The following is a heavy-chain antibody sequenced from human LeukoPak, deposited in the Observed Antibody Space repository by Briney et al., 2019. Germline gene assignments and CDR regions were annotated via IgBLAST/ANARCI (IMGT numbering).Heavy chain of an antibody. V-gene: IGHV3-21*01. CDR2: ISSSSSYI. J-gene: IGHJ6*03. CDR3: ARDHRENYYYYYMDV. CDR1: GFTFSSYS. Sequence: GGSLRLSCAASGFTFSSYSMNWVRQAPGKGPEWVSSISSSSSYIYYADSVKGRFTVSRDNAKNSLYLQMNSLRAEDTAVYYCARDHRENYYYYYMDVWGKGTTVTVSS.